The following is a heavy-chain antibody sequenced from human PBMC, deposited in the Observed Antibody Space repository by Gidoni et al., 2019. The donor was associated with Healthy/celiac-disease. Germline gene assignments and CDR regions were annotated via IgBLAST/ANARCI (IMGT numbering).Heavy chain of an antibody. V-gene: IGHV4-39*01. J-gene: IGHJ4*02. CDR1: GGSISSSSYY. Sequence: QLQLQESGPGLVKPSETLSLTCTVSGGSISSSSYYWGWIRQPPGKGLEWIGSIYYSGSTYYNPSLKSRVTISVDTSKNQFSLKLSSVTAADTAVYYCASISYSGSRTADYWGQGTLVTVSS. D-gene: IGHD1-26*01. CDR2: IYYSGST. CDR3: ASISYSGSRTADY.